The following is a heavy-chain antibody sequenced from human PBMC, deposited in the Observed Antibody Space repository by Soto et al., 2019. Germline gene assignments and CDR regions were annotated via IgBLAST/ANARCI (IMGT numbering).Heavy chain of an antibody. D-gene: IGHD6-19*01. Sequence: GGSLRLSCAASGFTFSSYGMHWVRQAPGKGLEWVAVISYEGSNKYSAGSVKGRFTISRDNSKNTLYLQMNSLRPEDTAVYYCAKDWATPVAGRFLDSWGQGTPVTVSS. J-gene: IGHJ4*02. CDR3: AKDWATPVAGRFLDS. CDR1: GFTFSSYG. CDR2: ISYEGSNK. V-gene: IGHV3-30*18.